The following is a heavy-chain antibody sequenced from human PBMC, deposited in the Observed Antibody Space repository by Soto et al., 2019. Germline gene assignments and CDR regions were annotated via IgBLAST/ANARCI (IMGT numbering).Heavy chain of an antibody. CDR1: GGSISSGDYY. Sequence: QVQLQESGPGLVKPSQTLSLTCTVSGGSISSGDYYWSWIRQPPGKGLEWIGYIYYSGSTYYNPSLKSRVTISVDTSKNQFSLKLSSVTVADTAVYYCARVAVLVPAAIPYYYYGMDVWGQGTTVTVSS. D-gene: IGHD2-2*01. J-gene: IGHJ6*02. CDR2: IYYSGST. CDR3: ARVAVLVPAAIPYYYYGMDV. V-gene: IGHV4-30-4*01.